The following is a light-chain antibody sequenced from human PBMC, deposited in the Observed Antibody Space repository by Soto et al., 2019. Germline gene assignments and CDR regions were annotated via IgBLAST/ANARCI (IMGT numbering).Light chain of an antibody. CDR1: QSISDT. V-gene: IGKV3-15*01. CDR3: QKYDNWPWT. J-gene: IGKJ1*01. Sequence: VMTQSPATLSVSPGGSATLSCRASQSISDTLAWYQQKTGQAPRLLIHGESTRATGFPDRFSGSGSGTDLTLTISRLQSEDFAVYYCQKYDNWPWTCGQGTKVDIK. CDR2: GES.